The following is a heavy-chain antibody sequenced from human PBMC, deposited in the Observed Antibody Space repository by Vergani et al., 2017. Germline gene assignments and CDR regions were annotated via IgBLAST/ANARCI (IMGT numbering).Heavy chain of an antibody. Sequence: EVQLLESGGGLVQPGGSLRLSCAASGFTFSSYAMSWVRQAPVKGLEWVSAISGSGGSTYYADSVKGRFTISRDNSKNTLYLQMNSLRAEDTAVYYCAKGGITIFGVVIPPYYFDYWGQGTLVTVSS. V-gene: IGHV3-23*01. CDR2: ISGSGGST. CDR3: AKGGITIFGVVIPPYYFDY. J-gene: IGHJ4*02. CDR1: GFTFSSYA. D-gene: IGHD3-3*01.